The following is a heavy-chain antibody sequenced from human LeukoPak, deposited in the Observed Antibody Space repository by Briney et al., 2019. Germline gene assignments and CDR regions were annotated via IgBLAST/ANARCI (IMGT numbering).Heavy chain of an antibody. CDR1: GYTFTSYY. CDR3: ARDQGVTMVRGVI. Sequence: GASVKVSCKASGYTFTSYYMHWVRQAPGQGLEWMGWINPNSGGTNYAQKFQGRVTMTRDTSISTAYMELSRLRSDDTAVYYCARDQGVTMVRGVIWGQGTLVTVSS. CDR2: INPNSGGT. V-gene: IGHV1-2*02. D-gene: IGHD3-10*01. J-gene: IGHJ4*02.